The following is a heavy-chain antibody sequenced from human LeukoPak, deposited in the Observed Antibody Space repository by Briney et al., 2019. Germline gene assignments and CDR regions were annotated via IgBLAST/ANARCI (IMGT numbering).Heavy chain of an antibody. CDR1: GGPISSGGYY. V-gene: IGHV4-30-2*01. J-gene: IGHJ6*03. Sequence: SQTLSLTCTVSGGPISSGGYYWSWIRQPPGKGLEWIGEINHSGSTNYNPSLKSRVTISVDTSKNQFSLKLSSVTAADTAVYYCARRTVYCSSTSCYYYYYYMDVWGKGTTVTVSS. D-gene: IGHD2-2*01. CDR3: ARRTVYCSSTSCYYYYYYMDV. CDR2: INHSGST.